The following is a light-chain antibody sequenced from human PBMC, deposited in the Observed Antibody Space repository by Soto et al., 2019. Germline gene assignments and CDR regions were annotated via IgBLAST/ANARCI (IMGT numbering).Light chain of an antibody. CDR2: GAS. CDR1: QSVSSSS. Sequence: EIVLTQSPGTLFLSPGERATLSCGASQSVSSSSLAWYQQKPGQAPRLLIYGASSRATGIPDRVSGSGSGTDFTLTISRLEPEDFAVYFCQQYGSSPWTFGQGTKVDIK. CDR3: QQYGSSPWT. V-gene: IGKV3-20*01. J-gene: IGKJ1*01.